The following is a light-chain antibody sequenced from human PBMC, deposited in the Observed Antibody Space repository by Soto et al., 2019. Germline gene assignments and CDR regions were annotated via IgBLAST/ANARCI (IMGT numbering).Light chain of an antibody. Sequence: IVLTQSPDTLSLSPGERATLSCRASQSVTSKYLAWYQQRPGQAPRLLIHGASNRATGIPDRFSGSGSGTDFTLTISRLEPEDFALYYCQQYGSSVQFGGGTKVEIK. CDR3: QQYGSSVQ. CDR1: QSVTSKY. CDR2: GAS. J-gene: IGKJ4*01. V-gene: IGKV3-20*01.